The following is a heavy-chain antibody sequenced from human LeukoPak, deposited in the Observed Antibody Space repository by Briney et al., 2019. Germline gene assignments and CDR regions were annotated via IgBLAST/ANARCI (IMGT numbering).Heavy chain of an antibody. CDR2: IYNSGTT. V-gene: IGHV4-59*08. Sequence: SETLSLTCSVSGASISPSYWSWLRQPPGRGLEWIGYIYNSGTTNYNTSLASRVTISLDTSKNQFSLKLSSVTAADTAVYYCARHYGPWGQGTLVTVSS. CDR1: GASISPSY. J-gene: IGHJ4*02. D-gene: IGHD3-10*01. CDR3: ARHYGP.